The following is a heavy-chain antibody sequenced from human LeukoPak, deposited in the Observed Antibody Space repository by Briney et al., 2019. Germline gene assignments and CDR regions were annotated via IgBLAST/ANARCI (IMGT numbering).Heavy chain of an antibody. D-gene: IGHD1-1*01. CDR1: GFSFEAYG. CDR2: ITWNSDDM. V-gene: IGHV3-9*01. CDR3: TRVTSWRTGFDY. Sequence: PGRSLRLSCAASGFSFEAYGMSCVRQAPGKSLKWVSGITWNSDDMAYADSVKGRFTISRDNAKNCLYLQMNSLTVEDTALYYCTRVTSWRTGFDYWGQGTLVTVSS. J-gene: IGHJ4*02.